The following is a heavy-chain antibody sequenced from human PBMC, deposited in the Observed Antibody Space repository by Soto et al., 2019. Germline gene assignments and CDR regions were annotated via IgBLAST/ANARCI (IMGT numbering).Heavy chain of an antibody. Sequence: QVQLQESGPGLVKPSQTLSLTCTVSGGSISSGDYYWSWIRQPPGKGLEWIGYIYYSGSTYYNPSLKRRVTISVDTSKNQFSLKLSSVTAADTAVYYCAREAYCGGDCYLDSYYFDYWGQGTLVTVSS. CDR2: IYYSGST. D-gene: IGHD2-21*02. CDR3: AREAYCGGDCYLDSYYFDY. CDR1: GGSISSGDYY. J-gene: IGHJ4*02. V-gene: IGHV4-30-4*01.